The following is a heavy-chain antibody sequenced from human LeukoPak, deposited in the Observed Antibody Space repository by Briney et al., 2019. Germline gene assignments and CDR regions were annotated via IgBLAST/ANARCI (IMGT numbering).Heavy chain of an antibody. J-gene: IGHJ6*03. CDR1: GGSITTNNW. CDR2: IFHTGST. CDR3: GRLRNPNYHYYMDV. Sequence: SETLSLTCAVSGGSITTNNWWSWVRQSPGKGLEWIGEIFHTGSTKYNPSLKSRVTISVDTSMAQFSLRLSSVTAADTAVYFCGRLRNPNYHYYMDVWGKGTTVTVSS. D-gene: IGHD3-16*01. V-gene: IGHV4-4*02.